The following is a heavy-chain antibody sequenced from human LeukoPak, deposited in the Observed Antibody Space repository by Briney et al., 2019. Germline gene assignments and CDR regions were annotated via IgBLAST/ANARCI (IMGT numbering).Heavy chain of an antibody. D-gene: IGHD6-13*01. CDR2: IKQDGSEK. CDR3: ASGGIAAAAPADY. V-gene: IGHV3-7*01. CDR1: GFTFSSYS. Sequence: GGSLRLSCAASGFTFSSYSMSWVRQAPGKGREWVANIKQDGSEKYYVDSVKGRFAISRDNAKNSLYLQMNSLRAEDTAVYYCASGGIAAAAPADYWGQGTLVTVSS. J-gene: IGHJ4*02.